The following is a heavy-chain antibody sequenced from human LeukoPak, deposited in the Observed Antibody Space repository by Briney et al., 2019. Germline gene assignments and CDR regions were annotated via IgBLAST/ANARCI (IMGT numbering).Heavy chain of an antibody. D-gene: IGHD2-21*02. CDR3: AREGGATATSDAFDI. J-gene: IGHJ3*02. Sequence: SETLSLTCTVSGGSLSSYYWSWIRQPPGKGLEWIGYIYYSGSTNYNPSLKSRVTISVDTSKNQFSLKLSSVTAADTAVYYCAREGGATATSDAFDIWGQGTMVTVSS. V-gene: IGHV4-59*01. CDR1: GGSLSSYY. CDR2: IYYSGST.